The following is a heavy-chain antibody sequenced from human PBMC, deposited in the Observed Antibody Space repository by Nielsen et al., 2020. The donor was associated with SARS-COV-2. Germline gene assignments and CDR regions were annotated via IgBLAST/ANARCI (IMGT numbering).Heavy chain of an antibody. V-gene: IGHV5-10-1*01. CDR3: ARHSRTVTDGGFCFDY. CDR1: GYSFTSYW. J-gene: IGHJ4*02. Sequence: GESLKISCKGSGYSFTSYWITWVRQMPGKGLEWMGRIDPSDSYTNYSPSFQGHVTISADKSISTAYLQWSSLKASDTAIYYCARHSRTVTDGGFCFDYWGQGTLVTVSS. CDR2: IDPSDSYT. D-gene: IGHD4-17*01.